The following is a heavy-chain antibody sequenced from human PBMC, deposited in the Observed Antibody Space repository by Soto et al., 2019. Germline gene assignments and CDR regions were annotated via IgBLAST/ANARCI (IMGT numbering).Heavy chain of an antibody. V-gene: IGHV3-30-3*01. CDR1: GFTFSSYA. D-gene: IGHD6-13*01. J-gene: IGHJ4*02. CDR3: ARGQTYSSSPASH. Sequence: QVQLVESEGGVVQPGRSLRLSCAASGFTFSSYAMHWVGQAPGKGLEWVAVISYDGSNKYYADSVKGRFTISRDNSKNTLYLQMNSLRAEDTAVYYCARGQTYSSSPASHWGQGTLVTVSS. CDR2: ISYDGSNK.